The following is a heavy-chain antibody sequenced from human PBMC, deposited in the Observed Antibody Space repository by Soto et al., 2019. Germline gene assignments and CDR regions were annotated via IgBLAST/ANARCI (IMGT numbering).Heavy chain of an antibody. Sequence: GGSLRLSCAASGFTFSGYSVNWVRQAPGKGLEWVSYISSGSKTIYYAEPVKGRFTVSRDNARNSQYLQMNSLRDEDTAVYYCAREDILGVRSFDYWGQGTLVTVSS. D-gene: IGHD3-9*01. V-gene: IGHV3-48*02. J-gene: IGHJ4*02. CDR3: AREDILGVRSFDY. CDR2: ISSGSKTI. CDR1: GFTFSGYS.